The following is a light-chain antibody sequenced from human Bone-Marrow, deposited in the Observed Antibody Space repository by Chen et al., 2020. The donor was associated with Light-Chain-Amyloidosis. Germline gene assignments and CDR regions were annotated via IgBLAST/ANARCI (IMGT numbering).Light chain of an antibody. V-gene: IGKV3-11*01. CDR2: DTS. Sequence: VLTQSPATLSLSPVEGTTLSCRTSQSFGAYLAWYQQRPGQAPRLLIYDTSNRANGLPARFSGSGSETDCTLTISSLESEDFAVYYCQQGATWPWTFGHGTKVEIK. J-gene: IGKJ1*01. CDR1: QSFGAY. CDR3: QQGATWPWT.